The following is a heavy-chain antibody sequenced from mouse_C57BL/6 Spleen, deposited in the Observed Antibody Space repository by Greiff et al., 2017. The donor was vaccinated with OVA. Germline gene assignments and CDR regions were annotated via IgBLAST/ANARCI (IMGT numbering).Heavy chain of an antibody. D-gene: IGHD1-1*01. V-gene: IGHV1-82*01. J-gene: IGHJ2*01. CDR1: GYAFSSSW. Sequence: QVQLQQSGPELVKPGASVKISCKASGYAFSSSWMNWVKQRPGKGLEWIGRIYPGDGDTNYNGKFKGKATLTADKSSSTAYMQLSSLTSEDSAVYFCARNYGSSYVDDYWGQGTTLTVSS. CDR2: IYPGDGDT. CDR3: ARNYGSSYVDDY.